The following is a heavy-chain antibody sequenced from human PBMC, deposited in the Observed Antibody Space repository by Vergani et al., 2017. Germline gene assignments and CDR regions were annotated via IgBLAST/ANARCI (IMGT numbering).Heavy chain of an antibody. Sequence: EVQLLESGGDLVQPGGSLRLSCAASGFTFNHYAMNWVRQAPGKGLEWVSGIRGSGGSTYYAGSVKGRFTISRDSSKNTLYLQMNSLSAGDTAVYYCAKANPRNSGYDYLYYYHAMDVWGQGTTVTVS. D-gene: IGHD5-12*01. V-gene: IGHV3-23*01. CDR2: IRGSGGST. CDR1: GFTFNHYA. CDR3: AKANPRNSGYDYLYYYHAMDV. J-gene: IGHJ6*02.